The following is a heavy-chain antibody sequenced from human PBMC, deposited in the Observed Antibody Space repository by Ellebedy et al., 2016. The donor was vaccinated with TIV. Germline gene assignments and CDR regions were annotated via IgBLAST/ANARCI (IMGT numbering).Heavy chain of an antibody. D-gene: IGHD3-22*01. CDR3: ARGDNYYYDSSGYYYNY. CDR2: INPASGNS. J-gene: IGHJ4*02. CDR1: GYTFTSYF. Sequence: ASVKVSCKASGYTFTSYFLYWVGQAPGQGLEWMGIINPASGNSNYAQKFQGRVTMTRDTSTSTVYMELSSLRSEDTAVYYCARGDNYYYDSSGYYYNYWGQGTLVTVSS. V-gene: IGHV1-46*01.